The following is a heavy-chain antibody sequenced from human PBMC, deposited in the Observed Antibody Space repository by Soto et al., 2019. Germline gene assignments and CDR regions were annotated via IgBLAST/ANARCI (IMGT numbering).Heavy chain of an antibody. CDR1: GYTFSGYY. Sequence: ASVKVSCKASGYTFSGYYMHWVRQAPGQRLEWMGWINAGNGNTKYSQKFQGRVTITRDTSASTAYMELSSLRSEDTAVYYCARDLVVVPAAIYGMDVWGQGTTVTVSS. J-gene: IGHJ6*02. CDR3: ARDLVVVPAAIYGMDV. CDR2: INAGNGNT. V-gene: IGHV1-3*01. D-gene: IGHD2-2*02.